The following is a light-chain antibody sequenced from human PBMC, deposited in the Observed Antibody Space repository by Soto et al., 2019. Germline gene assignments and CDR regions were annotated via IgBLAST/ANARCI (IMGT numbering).Light chain of an antibody. Sequence: DIQMTQSPSSLSASVADSVTITCRASQGIDRYLVWYQQKPGKVPKLLIYAASTLHSGVPSRFSGSGSGTDFTLTISGLQPEDAATYYCQKYSSAPLTFGPGTKVDI. CDR3: QKYSSAPLT. J-gene: IGKJ3*01. CDR1: QGIDRY. V-gene: IGKV1-27*01. CDR2: AAS.